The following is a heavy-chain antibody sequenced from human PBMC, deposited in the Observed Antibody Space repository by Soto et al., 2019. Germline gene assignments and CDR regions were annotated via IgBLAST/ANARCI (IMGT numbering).Heavy chain of an antibody. Sequence: EVQLVESGGGLVQPGGSLRLSCAASGFTFSTYEMNWVRQAPGKGLEWVSYISSSGSTIFYADSVKGRFTISRDNARNSLDLQMNSLRAEDTALYYCAGGSGSYRPFDYWGQGTLVTVSS. CDR2: ISSSGSTI. D-gene: IGHD1-26*01. V-gene: IGHV3-48*03. J-gene: IGHJ4*02. CDR1: GFTFSTYE. CDR3: AGGSGSYRPFDY.